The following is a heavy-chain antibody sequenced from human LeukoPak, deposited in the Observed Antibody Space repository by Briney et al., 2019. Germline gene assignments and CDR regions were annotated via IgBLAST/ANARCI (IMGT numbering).Heavy chain of an antibody. CDR1: GFTFSNHN. CDR3: ARDGGFCSGGFCYRLFAA. Sequence: GGSLRLSCAASGFTFSNHNMVWVRQPPGKGLEWISYISDSSITMYYADSVKGRFTISRDNAKNSLFLQMNRLRAEATAVFYCARDGGFCSGGFCYRLFAAWGQGTLVTVSS. D-gene: IGHD2-15*01. CDR2: ISDSSITM. V-gene: IGHV3-48*04. J-gene: IGHJ5*02.